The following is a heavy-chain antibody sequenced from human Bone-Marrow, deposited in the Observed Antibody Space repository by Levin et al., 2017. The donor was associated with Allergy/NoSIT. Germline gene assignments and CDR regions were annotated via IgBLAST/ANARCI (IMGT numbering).Heavy chain of an antibody. D-gene: IGHD2-2*02. Sequence: VASVKVSCKASDYTFANYGLIWVRQAPGQGLEWLGWVSPFHGDTKYAQKVQGRVTMTTDTSTGTAYMELRSLRSDDTAVYYCARDAKPYCSSSSCYRSTWFDPWGQGTLVTVSS. CDR2: VSPFHGDT. CDR1: DYTFANYG. J-gene: IGHJ5*02. CDR3: ARDAKPYCSSSSCYRSTWFDP. V-gene: IGHV1-18*01.